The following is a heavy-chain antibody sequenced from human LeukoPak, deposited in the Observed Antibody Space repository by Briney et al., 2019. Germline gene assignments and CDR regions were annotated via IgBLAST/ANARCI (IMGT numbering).Heavy chain of an antibody. Sequence: ASVKVSCKASGYTFTSYGISWVRQAPGQGLEWMGWISAYNGNTNYAQKLQGRVTMTTDTSTSTAYMELRSLRSEDTAVYYCARDADSSGWYVNYYYYGMDVWGQGTTVTVSS. D-gene: IGHD6-19*01. CDR1: GYTFTSYG. CDR2: ISAYNGNT. CDR3: ARDADSSGWYVNYYYYGMDV. V-gene: IGHV1-18*01. J-gene: IGHJ6*02.